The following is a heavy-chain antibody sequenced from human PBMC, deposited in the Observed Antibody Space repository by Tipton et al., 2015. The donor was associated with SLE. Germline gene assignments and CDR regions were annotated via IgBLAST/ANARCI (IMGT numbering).Heavy chain of an antibody. V-gene: IGHV4-34*01. J-gene: IGHJ4*02. CDR2: INHSGST. Sequence: GLVKPSETLSLTCAAYGGSFSGYYWSWIRQPPGKGLVWIGEINHSGSTNYNPSLKSRVTISVDTSKNQFSLKLTSVTAAETAVYYCARPRGYCSGGSCPGYFDYWGQGTLVTVSS. D-gene: IGHD2-15*01. CDR3: ARPRGYCSGGSCPGYFDY. CDR1: GGSFSGYY.